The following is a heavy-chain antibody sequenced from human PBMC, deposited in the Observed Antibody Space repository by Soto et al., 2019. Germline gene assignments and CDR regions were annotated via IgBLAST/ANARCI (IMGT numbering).Heavy chain of an antibody. Sequence: EVQLVESGGGLVQPGGSLRLSCAASGFTFSSYWMSWVRQAPGKGLEWVANIKQDGSEKYYVDSVKGRFTISRDNAKNSLYLQKNSLSAEDTAVYYCARDDTLYNCNHWIHFDYWGQGTLVTVSS. CDR1: GFTFSSYW. D-gene: IGHD1-20*01. CDR2: IKQDGSEK. V-gene: IGHV3-7*01. CDR3: ARDDTLYNCNHWIHFDY. J-gene: IGHJ4*02.